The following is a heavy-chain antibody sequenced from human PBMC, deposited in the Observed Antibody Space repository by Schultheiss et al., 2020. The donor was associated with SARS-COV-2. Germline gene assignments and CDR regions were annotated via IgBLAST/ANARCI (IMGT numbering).Heavy chain of an antibody. Sequence: SQTLSLTCAVYGGSFSGYYWSWIRQPPGKGLEWIGEINHSGSTNYNPSLKSRVTISVDTSKNQFSLKLSSVTAADTAVYYCARERSGSYYPDYYYYGMDVWGQGTTVTVSS. J-gene: IGHJ6*02. V-gene: IGHV4-34*01. D-gene: IGHD1-26*01. CDR3: ARERSGSYYPDYYYYGMDV. CDR1: GGSFSGYY. CDR2: INHSGST.